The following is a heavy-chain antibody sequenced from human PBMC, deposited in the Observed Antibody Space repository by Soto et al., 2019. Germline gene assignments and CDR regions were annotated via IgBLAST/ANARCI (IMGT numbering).Heavy chain of an antibody. D-gene: IGHD3-16*01. CDR1: GFTFSSYS. Sequence: EVQLVESGGGLVKPGGSLRLSCAASGFTFSSYSMNWVRQAPGKGLEWVSSISSSSSYIYYADSVKGLFTISRDNAKNSLYLQMNSLRAEDTAVYYCARGDSVGQLITYSYYGMDVWGQGTTVTVSS. CDR2: ISSSSSYI. CDR3: ARGDSVGQLITYSYYGMDV. J-gene: IGHJ6*02. V-gene: IGHV3-21*01.